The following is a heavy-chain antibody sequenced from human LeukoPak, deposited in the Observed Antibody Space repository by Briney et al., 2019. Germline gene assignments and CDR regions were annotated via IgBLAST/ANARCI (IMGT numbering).Heavy chain of an antibody. J-gene: IGHJ6*04. CDR1: GFTFSRHW. Sequence: PGGSLRLSCATSGFTFSRHWMTWVRQAPGKGPEWVANIKQDGSERYYVHSVRGRFTISRDNAKNALYLQMNSLRAEDTAVYYCAKDVVPAPVWGKGTTVTVSS. CDR3: AKDVVPAPV. CDR2: IKQDGSER. D-gene: IGHD2-2*01. V-gene: IGHV3-7*03.